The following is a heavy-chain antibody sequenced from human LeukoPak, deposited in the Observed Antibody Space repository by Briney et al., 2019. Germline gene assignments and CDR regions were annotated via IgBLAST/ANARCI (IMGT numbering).Heavy chain of an antibody. CDR3: ARSYYFWYGLDV. D-gene: IGHD3-3*01. V-gene: IGHV1-18*01. CDR2: ISVYTGNT. Sequence: ASVKVSCKASGYTFTTYGISWVRQAPGQGVEWMGWISVYTGNTNYAQKVQGRVTMTTDTSTSTAYMELRSLRSDDTAVYYCARSYYFWYGLDVWGQGTTVTVSS. J-gene: IGHJ6*02. CDR1: GYTFTTYG.